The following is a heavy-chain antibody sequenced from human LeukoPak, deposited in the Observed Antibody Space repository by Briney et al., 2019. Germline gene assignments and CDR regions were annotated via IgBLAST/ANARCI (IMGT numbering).Heavy chain of an antibody. Sequence: PGGSLRLSCAASGFTFSSYWMSWVRQAPGKGLEWVSVIYSGGSTYYADSVKGRFTISRDNSKNTLYLQMNSLRAEDTAVYYCAREGVGYCSGGSCYENAFDIWGQGTMVTVSS. J-gene: IGHJ3*02. CDR2: IYSGGST. V-gene: IGHV3-53*01. D-gene: IGHD2-15*01. CDR3: AREGVGYCSGGSCYENAFDI. CDR1: GFTFSSYW.